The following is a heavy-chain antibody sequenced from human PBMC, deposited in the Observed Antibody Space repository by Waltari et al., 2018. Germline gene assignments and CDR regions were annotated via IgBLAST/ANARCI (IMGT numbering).Heavy chain of an antibody. D-gene: IGHD6-19*01. CDR3: ARIPVAGQWYFDL. Sequence: EVQLVESGGGLVKPGGSLRLSCAASGFTFSPSGMTWVRQAPGKGLEWVSSISRDSVYIYYADSLKGRFTISRDNAKNSLYLQMNSLRAEDTAVYHCARIPVAGQWYFDLWGRGALVTVSS. V-gene: IGHV3-21*01. J-gene: IGHJ2*01. CDR2: ISRDSVYI. CDR1: GFTFSPSG.